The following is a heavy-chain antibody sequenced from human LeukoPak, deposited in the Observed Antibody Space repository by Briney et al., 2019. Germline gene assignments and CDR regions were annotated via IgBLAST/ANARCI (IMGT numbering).Heavy chain of an antibody. CDR1: GFIYEVFG. Sequence: GGSLRLSCAVSGFIYEVFGTIWVRQSAEEGREWVSGFNWNGGSTGNAASVRARVTPSRANGKNSMSLEMNSLRAEDTALYYCAGGRIAAADTDYYYGMDVWGQGTTVIVSS. CDR3: AGGRIAAADTDYYYGMDV. V-gene: IGHV3-20*04. CDR2: FNWNGGST. D-gene: IGHD6-25*01. J-gene: IGHJ6*01.